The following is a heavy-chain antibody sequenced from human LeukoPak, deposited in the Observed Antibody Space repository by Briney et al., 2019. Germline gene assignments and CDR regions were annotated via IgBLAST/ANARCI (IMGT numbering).Heavy chain of an antibody. CDR3: ARAYYDFWSGYYTPPLAFDY. V-gene: IGHV4-38-2*01. D-gene: IGHD3-3*01. CDR1: GYSTSSAYY. CDR2: IYHSGST. Sequence: SETLSLTCAVSGYSTSSAYYWGWIRQPPGKGLEWIGSIYHSGSTYYNPSLKSRVTISVDTSKNQFSLKLRSVTAADTAVYYCARAYYDFWSGYYTPPLAFDYWGQGTLVTVSS. J-gene: IGHJ4*02.